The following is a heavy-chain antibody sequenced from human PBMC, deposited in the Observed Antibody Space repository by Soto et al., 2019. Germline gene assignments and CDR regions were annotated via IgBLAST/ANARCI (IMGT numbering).Heavy chain of an antibody. D-gene: IGHD4-17*01. J-gene: IGHJ4*02. Sequence: EVHLLESGGDLVQPGGSLRLSCAASGFSFSNYAMSWVRQAPGKGLKWVAAISGGSGAIYYADSVKGRFTISRDNPKNTLYLQMNSLRAEDTALYYCAKADPSTGPFDYWGQGTLVTVSS. V-gene: IGHV3-23*01. CDR3: AKADPSTGPFDY. CDR1: GFSFSNYA. CDR2: ISGGSGAI.